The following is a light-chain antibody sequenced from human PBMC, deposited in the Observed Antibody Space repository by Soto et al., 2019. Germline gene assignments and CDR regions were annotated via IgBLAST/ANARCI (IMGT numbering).Light chain of an antibody. J-gene: IGLJ3*02. CDR2: RNS. CDR1: SSNIGAGYD. CDR3: QSYDSSLSGSV. V-gene: IGLV1-40*01. Sequence: QSVLTQPPSMSGAPGQRVTISCTGSSSNIGAGYDVHWYQQLPGTAPKLLIYRNSNRPSGVPDRFSGSKSGTSASLAITGLQAEDEADYYCQSYDSSLSGSVFGGGTKLTVL.